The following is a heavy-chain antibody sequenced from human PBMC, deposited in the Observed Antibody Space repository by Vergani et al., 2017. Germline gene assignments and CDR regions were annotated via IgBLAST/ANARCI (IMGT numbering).Heavy chain of an antibody. J-gene: IGHJ6*03. CDR2: IFYSWTT. D-gene: IGHD6-25*01. CDR1: GGSISSGDHC. V-gene: IGHV4-31*11. Sequence: QVQLQESGPVVVKPSQTLSLTCAVSGGSISSGDHCWTWIRQRPGKGLEWIGYIFYSWTTYDNPSLRRRLTISVDTSQNQFSLKLRSVTAADTAVYYCARVDTQVPATSHFYYMDVWGKGTTVVVSS. CDR3: ARVDTQVPATSHFYYMDV.